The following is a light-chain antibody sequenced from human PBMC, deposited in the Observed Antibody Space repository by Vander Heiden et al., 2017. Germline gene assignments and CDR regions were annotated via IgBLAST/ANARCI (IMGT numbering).Light chain of an antibody. CDR1: QSVLSSSNNNNY. J-gene: IGKJ1*01. CDR2: WAS. CDR3: QQYYSRFRR. V-gene: IGKV4-1*01. Sequence: DIVMTQSPDSLALPLGEGATINCNASQSVLSSSNNNNYVAWYQQKPGPPPKLLIYWASTRESGVPDRISGSGSGTDFTLTISSLQAEDVAVYYCQQYYSRFRRFGQGTKVEFK.